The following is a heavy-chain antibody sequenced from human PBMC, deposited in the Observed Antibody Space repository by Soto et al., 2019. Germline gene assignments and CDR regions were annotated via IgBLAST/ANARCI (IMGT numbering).Heavy chain of an antibody. J-gene: IGHJ6*03. V-gene: IGHV3-74*01. CDR3: AREATEGYCSSTSCYSLYYYYYMDV. CDR1: GFTFSSYW. CDR2: INSDGSST. D-gene: IGHD2-2*01. Sequence: EVQLVESGGGLVQPGGSLRLSCAASGFTFSSYWMHWVRQAPGKGQVWVSRINSDGSSTSYADSVKGRFTISRDNAKNTLYLQMNSLRAEDTAVYYCAREATEGYCSSTSCYSLYYYYYMDVWGKGTMVTVSS.